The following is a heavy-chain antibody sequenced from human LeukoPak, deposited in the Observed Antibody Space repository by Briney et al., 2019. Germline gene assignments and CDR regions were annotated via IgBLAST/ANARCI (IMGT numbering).Heavy chain of an antibody. J-gene: IGHJ6*03. CDR2: IRSSSSTT. CDR1: GFTFSTYS. Sequence: GGSLRLSCAASGFTFSTYSMNWVRLAPGKGLEWVSNIRSSSSTTYYADSVKGRLTISRDNGKNSLYLQMNSLRGEDTAVYYCARDSAQGGYMDVWGKGTTVTVSS. V-gene: IGHV3-48*01. CDR3: ARDSAQGGYMDV.